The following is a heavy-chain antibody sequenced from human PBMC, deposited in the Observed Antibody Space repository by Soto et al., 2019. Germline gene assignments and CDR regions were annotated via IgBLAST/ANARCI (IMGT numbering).Heavy chain of an antibody. CDR3: ARDRSGVLGFDP. V-gene: IGHV3-30*02. D-gene: IGHD2-8*01. CDR1: GFTFSMYG. CDR2: IPNDGSTE. J-gene: IGHJ5*02. Sequence: GGSLRLSCAASGFTFSMYGMQWVRQAPGKGLEWVAFIPNDGSTEYYTDSVKGRFTISRDNSKNTLYLQMNSLTGEDTAVYYCARDRSGVLGFDPWGQGSLVNVSS.